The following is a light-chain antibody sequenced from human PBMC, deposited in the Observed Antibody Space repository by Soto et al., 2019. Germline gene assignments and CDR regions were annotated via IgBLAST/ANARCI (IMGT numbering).Light chain of an antibody. J-gene: IGKJ1*01. CDR2: GES. CDR1: QSVSSSY. CDR3: QQYGSSPWT. V-gene: IGKV3-20*01. Sequence: EIVLTQSPGTLSLSPGERATLSCMASQSVSSSYLAWYQQKPGQAPRLLIYGESSRATGIPDRFSGSGSGTDFTLTISRLEPEDFAVYYCQQYGSSPWTFGQGTKVEIK.